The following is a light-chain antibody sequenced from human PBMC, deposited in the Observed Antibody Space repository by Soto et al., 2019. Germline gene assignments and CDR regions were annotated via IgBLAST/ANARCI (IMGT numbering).Light chain of an antibody. Sequence: QSVLTQPPSASGSPGQSVTISCTGTSSDVGDYNYVSWYQQHPGKAPKLMIYEVNKRPSGVPDRFSGSKPGNTASLTVSGLQAEDEPDYYCSSYAGYSNLVFGGGTKVTVL. J-gene: IGLJ2*01. V-gene: IGLV2-8*01. CDR1: SSDVGDYNY. CDR3: SSYAGYSNLV. CDR2: EVN.